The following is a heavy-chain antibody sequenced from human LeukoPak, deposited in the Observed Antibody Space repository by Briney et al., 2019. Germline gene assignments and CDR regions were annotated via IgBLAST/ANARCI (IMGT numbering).Heavy chain of an antibody. D-gene: IGHD3-22*01. V-gene: IGHV3-53*01. J-gene: IGHJ4*02. CDR2: IYSGGST. CDR1: GFTVSSNY. CDR3: AKDHSRYCYDSSGYTLGY. Sequence: GGSLRLSCAASGFTVSSNYMSWVRQAPGKGLEWVSVIYSGGSTYYADSVKGRFTISRDNSKNTLYLQMNSLRAEDTAVYYCAKDHSRYCYDSSGYTLGYWGQGTLVTVSS.